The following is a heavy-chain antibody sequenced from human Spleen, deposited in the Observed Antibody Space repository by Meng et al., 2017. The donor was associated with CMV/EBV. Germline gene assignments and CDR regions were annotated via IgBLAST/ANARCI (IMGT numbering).Heavy chain of an antibody. CDR2: IYYGRST. D-gene: IGHD2-15*01. V-gene: IGHV4-39*07. CDR3: ASELVVVAALVDY. CDR1: GDSISSSSYS. J-gene: IGHJ4*02. Sequence: GSLRLSCSVSGDSISSSSYSWGWIRQPPGKGLEWIGTIYYGRSTSYNTSLKSRVTLSVDTSKNQFSLKMTSVTAADTALYYCASELVVVAALVDYWGQGTLVTVSS.